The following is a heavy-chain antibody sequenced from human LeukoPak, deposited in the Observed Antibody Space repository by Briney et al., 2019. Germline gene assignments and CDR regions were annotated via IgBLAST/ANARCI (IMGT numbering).Heavy chain of an antibody. J-gene: IGHJ4*02. Sequence: SETLSLTCTVSGASISNHYWSWIRQSPGKGLEWIGYVHHNGDTNYNPSLNSRVATSADTSRNQFSLTLYSVFAADTAVYYCARGSTRADDYWGQGTLVTVSS. CDR2: VHHNGDT. CDR3: ARGSTRADDY. D-gene: IGHD2/OR15-2a*01. CDR1: GASISNHY. V-gene: IGHV4-59*11.